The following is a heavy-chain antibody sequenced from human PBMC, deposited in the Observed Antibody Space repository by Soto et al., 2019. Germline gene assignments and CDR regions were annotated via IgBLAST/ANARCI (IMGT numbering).Heavy chain of an antibody. CDR1: GGSFSGYY. V-gene: IGHV4-34*01. J-gene: IGHJ4*02. CDR2: INHSGST. CDR3: ARSGLPRIITMVRGRWGPFFGY. D-gene: IGHD3-10*01. Sequence: QVQLQQWGAGLLKPSETLSLTCAVYGGSFSGYYWSWIRQPPGKGLEWIGEINHSGSTNYNPSLKSRVTISVDTSKNQFSLKLSSVTAADTAVYYCARSGLPRIITMVRGRWGPFFGYWGQGTLVTVSS.